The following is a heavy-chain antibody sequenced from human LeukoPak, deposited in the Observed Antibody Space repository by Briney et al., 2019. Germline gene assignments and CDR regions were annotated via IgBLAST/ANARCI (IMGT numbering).Heavy chain of an antibody. J-gene: IGHJ3*02. CDR2: INNDGSDT. CDR3: VRGGFMHAFDI. CDR1: GLTLSAYW. V-gene: IGHV3-74*03. Sequence: QSGGSLRLSCAASGLTLSAYWMYWVRQGPGKGPEWVSFINNDGSDTKYADSVKGRFTVSRDNAENTLYLQMNSLRVEDTAVYYCVRGGFMHAFDIWGQGTKVTVSS. D-gene: IGHD3-16*01.